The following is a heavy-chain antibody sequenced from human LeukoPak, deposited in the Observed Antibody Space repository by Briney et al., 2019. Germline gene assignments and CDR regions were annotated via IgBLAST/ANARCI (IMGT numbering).Heavy chain of an antibody. D-gene: IGHD3-22*01. CDR1: GYTFTRYG. V-gene: IGHV1-18*01. CDR3: ARDGGYYYDSSGYYFEY. Sequence: ASVKVSCKASGYTFTRYGISWVRQAPGQGLEWMGWISDNNVNTNYAQKFQGRVTMSTDTSTNTAYMELRRLRSDDTAVYYCARDGGYYYDSSGYYFEYWGQGTLVTVSS. CDR2: ISDNNVNT. J-gene: IGHJ4*02.